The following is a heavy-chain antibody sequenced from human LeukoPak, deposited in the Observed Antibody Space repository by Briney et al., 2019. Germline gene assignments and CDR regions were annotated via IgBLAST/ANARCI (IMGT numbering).Heavy chain of an antibody. D-gene: IGHD3-3*01. J-gene: IGHJ4*02. V-gene: IGHV3-30-3*01. CDR2: ISYDGGNK. Sequence: GRSLRLSCAASGFTFSSYGMHWVRQAPGKGLEWVAVISYDGGNKYYADSVKGRFTISRDNSKNTLYLQMNSLRAEDTAVYYCATLGVRFLEWLSNFDYWGQGTLVTVSS. CDR1: GFTFSSYG. CDR3: ATLGVRFLEWLSNFDY.